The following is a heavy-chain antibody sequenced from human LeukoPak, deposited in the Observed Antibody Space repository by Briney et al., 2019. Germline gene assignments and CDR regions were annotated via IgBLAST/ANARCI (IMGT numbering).Heavy chain of an antibody. J-gene: IGHJ4*02. CDR3: ARGDGYDILTGYYMVPLFDY. D-gene: IGHD3-9*01. Sequence: SETLSLTCTVSGGSISSGGYCWSWIRQHPGKGLEWIGYIYYSGSTYYNPSLKSRVTISVDTSKNQFSLKLSSVTAADTAVYYCARGDGYDILTGYYMVPLFDYWGQGTLVTVSS. V-gene: IGHV4-31*03. CDR2: IYYSGST. CDR1: GGSISSGGYC.